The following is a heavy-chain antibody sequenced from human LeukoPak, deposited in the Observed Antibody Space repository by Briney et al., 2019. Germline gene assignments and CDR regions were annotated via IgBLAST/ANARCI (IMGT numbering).Heavy chain of an antibody. CDR2: IYYSGST. CDR1: GGSISSYY. CDR3: ASSRYFDYGMDV. Sequence: PSETLSLTCTDSGGSISSYYWSWIRQPPGKGLEWIGYIYYSGSTNYNPSLKSRVTISVDTSKNQFSLKLSSVTAADTAVYYCASSRYFDYGMDVWGQGTTVTVSS. V-gene: IGHV4-59*01. D-gene: IGHD3-9*01. J-gene: IGHJ6*02.